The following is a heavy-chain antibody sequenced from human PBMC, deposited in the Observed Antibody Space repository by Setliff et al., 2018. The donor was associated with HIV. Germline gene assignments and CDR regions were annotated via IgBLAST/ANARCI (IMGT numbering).Heavy chain of an antibody. CDR3: ARDRSSSWVPHIYYYYMDV. J-gene: IGHJ6*03. CDR1: GGTFSSYA. V-gene: IGHV1-69*05. D-gene: IGHD6-13*01. Sequence: GASVKVSCKASGGTFSSYAISWVRQAPGQGLEWMGGIIPIFGTANYAQKFQGRVTITTDESTSTAYMELSSLRSEDTAVYYCARDRSSSWVPHIYYYYMDVWGKGTTVTVSS. CDR2: IIPIFGTA.